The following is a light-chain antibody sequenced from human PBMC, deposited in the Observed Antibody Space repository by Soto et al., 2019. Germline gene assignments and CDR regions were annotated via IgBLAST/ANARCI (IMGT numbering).Light chain of an antibody. CDR1: QRISSW. CDR3: QQYHSYSLT. V-gene: IGKV1-5*03. J-gene: IGKJ4*01. CDR2: KAS. Sequence: DIQMTQSPSTLSASVGDRVTITCRASQRISSWLAWYQQKPGKAPKLLIYKASSLEGGVPSRFSGNGSGTDFTLTISSLQPDDFATYYCQQYHSYSLTFGGGTKVYIK.